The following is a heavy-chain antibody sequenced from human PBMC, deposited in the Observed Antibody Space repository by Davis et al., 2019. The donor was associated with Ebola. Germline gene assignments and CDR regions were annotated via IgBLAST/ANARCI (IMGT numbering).Heavy chain of an antibody. V-gene: IGHV4-39*01. Sequence: SETLSLTCTVSGGSISSSSYYWGWIRQPPGKGLEWIGSIYYSGSTYYNPSLKSRVTISVDTSKNQFSLKLSSVTAADTAVYYCARGSIAAVRYGMDVWGQGTTVTVSS. J-gene: IGHJ6*02. D-gene: IGHD6-25*01. CDR2: IYYSGST. CDR1: GGSISSSSYY. CDR3: ARGSIAAVRYGMDV.